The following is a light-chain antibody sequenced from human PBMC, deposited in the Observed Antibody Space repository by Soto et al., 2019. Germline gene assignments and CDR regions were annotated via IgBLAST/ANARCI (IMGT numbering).Light chain of an antibody. J-gene: IGLJ2*01. CDR2: DVR. CDR1: SSDVGGYSF. Sequence: QSALTQPRSVSGSPGQSVTISCSGSSSDVGGYSFVSWYQQHPGNTPKLIIYDVRNRPSGVPDRFSGSKSGNTASLTISGLQADDEADYYCFSYAGDYSVIFGGGTKLTVL. CDR3: FSYAGDYSVI. V-gene: IGLV2-11*01.